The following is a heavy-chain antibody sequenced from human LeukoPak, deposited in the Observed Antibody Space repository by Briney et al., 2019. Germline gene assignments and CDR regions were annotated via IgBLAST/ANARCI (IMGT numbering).Heavy chain of an antibody. V-gene: IGHV1-8*01. CDR1: GYTFSNYD. D-gene: IGHD3-16*02. Sequence: GASVKVSCKAPGYTFSNYDINWVRQAPGQGLEWMGWMSPNSGRRVYAQKFQGRVTMTRNSSINTAYMELTSLRSDDTAVYYCARGLRSDYWGQGTLVTVSS. J-gene: IGHJ4*02. CDR3: ARGLRSDY. CDR2: MSPNSGRR.